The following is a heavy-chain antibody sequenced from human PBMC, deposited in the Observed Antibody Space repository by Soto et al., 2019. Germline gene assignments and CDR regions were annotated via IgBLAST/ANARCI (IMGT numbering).Heavy chain of an antibody. Sequence: QLQLQESGPGLVKPSETLSLTCTVSGGSISSSSYYWGWIRQPPGKGLEWIGSIYYSGSTYYNPSLKSRVTISVDTSKNQFSLKLRSVTAADTAVYYCARQTYIVVVPAAIEFDYWGQGTLVTVSS. CDR2: IYYSGST. CDR1: GGSISSSSYY. D-gene: IGHD2-2*01. CDR3: ARQTYIVVVPAAIEFDY. J-gene: IGHJ4*02. V-gene: IGHV4-39*01.